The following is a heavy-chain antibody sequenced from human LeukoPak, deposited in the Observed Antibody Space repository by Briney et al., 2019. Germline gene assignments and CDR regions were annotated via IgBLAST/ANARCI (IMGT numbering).Heavy chain of an antibody. D-gene: IGHD3-16*01. V-gene: IGHV3-48*02. CDR3: ARDLLPRGGYYGMDV. Sequence: PGGSLRLSCAASGFTFSSYSMNWVRQAPGKGLEWVSYISSSSTIYYADSVKGRFTISRDNAKNSLYLQMNSLRDEDTAVYYCARDLLPRGGYYGMDVWGQGTTVTVSS. CDR2: ISSSSTI. J-gene: IGHJ6*02. CDR1: GFTFSSYS.